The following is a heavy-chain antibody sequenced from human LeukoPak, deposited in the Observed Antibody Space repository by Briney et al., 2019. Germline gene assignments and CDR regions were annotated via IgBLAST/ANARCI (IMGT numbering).Heavy chain of an antibody. J-gene: IGHJ3*02. D-gene: IGHD3-10*01. CDR1: GFTVSSNY. Sequence: GGSLRLSCAASGFTVSSNYMSWVRQAPGKGLEWVSSISSSSSYIYYADSVKGRFTISRDNAKNSLYLQMNSLRAEDTAVYYCARVSGNDAFDIWGQGTMVTVPS. V-gene: IGHV3-21*01. CDR3: ARVSGNDAFDI. CDR2: ISSSSSYI.